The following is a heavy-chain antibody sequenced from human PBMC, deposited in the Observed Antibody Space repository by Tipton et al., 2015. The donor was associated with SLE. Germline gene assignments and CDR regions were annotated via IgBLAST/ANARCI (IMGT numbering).Heavy chain of an antibody. Sequence: TLSLICGVSGGPLIRYYWNWIRLPPGKGLEWIGEIHHSGTTNYNPSLQSRVSMSRDTSKSHFSLNLKSVTAADTAMYFCARKQLWGALDIWGPGIVVTVSA. CDR1: GGPLIRYY. J-gene: IGHJ3*02. V-gene: IGHV4-34*01. D-gene: IGHD3-16*01. CDR2: IHHSGTT. CDR3: ARKQLWGALDI.